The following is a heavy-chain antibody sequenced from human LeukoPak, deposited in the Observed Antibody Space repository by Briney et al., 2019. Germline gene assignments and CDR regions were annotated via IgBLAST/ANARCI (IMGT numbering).Heavy chain of an antibody. Sequence: RGESLKISCKGSGYSFTSYWIGWVRQMPGKGLEWMGIIYPGDSDTRYSPSFQGQVTISTDKSISTAYLQWSSLRASDTAMYYCARSVNFYGDLHDYWGQGTLVTVSS. CDR2: IYPGDSDT. J-gene: IGHJ4*02. CDR3: ARSVNFYGDLHDY. V-gene: IGHV5-51*01. CDR1: GYSFTSYW. D-gene: IGHD4-17*01.